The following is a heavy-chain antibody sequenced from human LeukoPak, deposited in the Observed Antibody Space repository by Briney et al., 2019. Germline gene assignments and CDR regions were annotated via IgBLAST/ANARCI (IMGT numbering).Heavy chain of an antibody. CDR1: GFTFSSYG. V-gene: IGHV3-23*01. CDR3: AKASFAYCGGDCYSSDY. CDR2: ISGSGGST. Sequence: PGGSLRLSCAASGFTFSSYGMSWVRQAPGKGLEWVSAISGSGGSTYYADSVKGRFTISRDNSKNTLYLQMNSLRAEDTAVYYCAKASFAYCGGDCYSSDYWGQGTLVTVSS. D-gene: IGHD2-21*02. J-gene: IGHJ4*02.